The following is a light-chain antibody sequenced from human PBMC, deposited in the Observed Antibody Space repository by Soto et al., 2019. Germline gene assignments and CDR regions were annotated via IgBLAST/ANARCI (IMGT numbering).Light chain of an antibody. V-gene: IGLV2-14*01. CDR2: EVS. CDR1: SSDVGAYNY. Sequence: QSALTQPASVSGSPGQSITISCTGTSSDVGAYNYVSWYQQHPGKAPKLMIYEVSNRPSGVSNRFSGSKSGNTASLTISGLQAEDEADYSCNSYTAPRTGVFGSGTKLTVL. CDR3: NSYTAPRTGV. J-gene: IGLJ1*01.